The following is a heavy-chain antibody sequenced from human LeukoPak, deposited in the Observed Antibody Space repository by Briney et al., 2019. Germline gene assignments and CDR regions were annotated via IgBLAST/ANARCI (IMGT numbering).Heavy chain of an antibody. V-gene: IGHV3-66*01. Sequence: GGSLRLSCAASGFTVSSTYMSWVRQAPGKGLEWVSVIYSGGGTYYADSVKGRFTISRDNSKNTLYLQMDSLRAEDTAVYYCARDHRGLRKYYFDYWGQGTLVTVSS. CDR2: IYSGGGT. J-gene: IGHJ4*02. D-gene: IGHD4-17*01. CDR1: GFTVSSTY. CDR3: ARDHRGLRKYYFDY.